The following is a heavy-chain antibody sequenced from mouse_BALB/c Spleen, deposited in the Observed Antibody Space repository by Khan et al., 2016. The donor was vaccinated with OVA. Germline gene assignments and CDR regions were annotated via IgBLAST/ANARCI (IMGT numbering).Heavy chain of an antibody. V-gene: IGHV1-34*01. CDR2: IDPFNGGN. Sequence: VQLQQPGPELMKPVASVKISCKASGYSFTTYYMHWVKQSHGKSLEWIGYIDPFNGGNDYNQKFKGKATLTVDKSSSTAYMHLSSLTSEDSAVSYCGRGRVDYWGQGTLVTVSA. CDR1: GYSFTTYY. J-gene: IGHJ3*01. CDR3: GRGRVDY.